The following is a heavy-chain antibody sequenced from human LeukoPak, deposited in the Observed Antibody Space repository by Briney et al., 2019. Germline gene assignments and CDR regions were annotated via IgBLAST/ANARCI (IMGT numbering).Heavy chain of an antibody. CDR1: GGSISSYY. Sequence: SETLSLTCIVSGGSISSYYWSWIRQPPGKGLEWIGYIYYSGSTNYNPSLKSRVTISVDTSQNQFSLNLSSVTAADTAVYYCTKGTVANIFDYWGQGTLVTVSS. CDR3: TKGTVANIFDY. J-gene: IGHJ4*02. CDR2: IYYSGST. V-gene: IGHV4-59*01. D-gene: IGHD4-11*01.